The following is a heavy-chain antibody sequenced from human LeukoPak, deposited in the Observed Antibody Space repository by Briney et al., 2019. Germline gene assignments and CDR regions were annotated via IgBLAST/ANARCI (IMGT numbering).Heavy chain of an antibody. D-gene: IGHD4-23*01. J-gene: IGHJ4*02. CDR2: IYYSGRT. CDR1: GDSISSDY. Sequence: SETLSLTCTVSGDSISSDYWSWIRQPPGKGLEYIGYIYYSGRTNYNPSLKSRVTISLDTSENQFSLRLSSVTAADTAIYYCSRVRGGNSVLDNWGQGTLVTVSS. V-gene: IGHV4-59*01. CDR3: SRVRGGNSVLDN.